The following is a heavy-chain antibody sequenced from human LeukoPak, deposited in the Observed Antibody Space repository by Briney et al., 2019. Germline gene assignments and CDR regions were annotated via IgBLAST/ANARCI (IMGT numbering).Heavy chain of an antibody. D-gene: IGHD3-3*01. J-gene: IGHJ6*02. Sequence: ASVKVSCKASGYTFTSYDFNWVRQATGQRPEWMGWMSPNSGDTGYAQKFQDRVTMTRNTSISTAYMELSSLRSDDTAVYYCARDSPLLEVAWSGDYYGMDVWGQGTTVTVSS. CDR2: MSPNSGDT. CDR1: GYTFTSYD. CDR3: ARDSPLLEVAWSGDYYGMDV. V-gene: IGHV1-8*01.